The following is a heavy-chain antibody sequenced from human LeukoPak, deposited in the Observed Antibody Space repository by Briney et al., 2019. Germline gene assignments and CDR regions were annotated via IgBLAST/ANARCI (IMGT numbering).Heavy chain of an antibody. J-gene: IGHJ2*01. V-gene: IGHV3-23*01. CDR2: ISGSGGST. CDR1: GFTFSSYG. CDR3: ASSTKTDWYFDL. Sequence: GGSLRLSCAASGFTFSSYGMHWVRQAPGKGLEWVSAISGSGGSTYYADSVKGRFTISRDNSKNTLYLQMNSLRAEDTAVYYCASSTKTDWYFDLWCRGTLVTVSS.